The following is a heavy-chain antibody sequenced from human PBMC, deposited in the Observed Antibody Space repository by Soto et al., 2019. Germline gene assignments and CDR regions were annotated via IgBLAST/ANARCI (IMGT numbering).Heavy chain of an antibody. CDR2: ISGSGGIT. J-gene: IGHJ6*02. V-gene: IGHV3-23*01. CDR1: GFTFSSYA. CDR3: AKGITDTGGYYYYSMDV. D-gene: IGHD3-16*01. Sequence: EVKLLDSGGGLVQTGGSLRLSCAASGFTFSSYAMGWVRQAPGKGLDWVSVISGSGGITYSADSVKGLFTISRDNSKNILYLQMNSLRAEDTAVYYCAKGITDTGGYYYYSMDVWGQGTAVTVSS.